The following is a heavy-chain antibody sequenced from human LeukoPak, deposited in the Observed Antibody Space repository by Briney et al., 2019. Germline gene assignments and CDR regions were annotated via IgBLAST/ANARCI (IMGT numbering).Heavy chain of an antibody. V-gene: IGHV4-39*01. D-gene: IGHD3-10*01. CDR1: GGSISSSSYY. Sequence: KPSETLSLTCTVSGGSISSSSYYWGWIRQPPGKGLEWIGSIYYSGSTYYNPSLESRVTISVDTSKNQFSLKLSSVTAADTAVYYCASLRYYYGSGSYSDYWGQGTLVTVSS. CDR2: IYYSGST. J-gene: IGHJ4*02. CDR3: ASLRYYYGSGSYSDY.